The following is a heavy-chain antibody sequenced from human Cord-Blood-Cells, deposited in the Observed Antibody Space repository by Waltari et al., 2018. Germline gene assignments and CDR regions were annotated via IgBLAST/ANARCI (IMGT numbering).Heavy chain of an antibody. J-gene: IGHJ4*02. CDR1: GGSFSGYY. Sequence: QVQLQQWGAGLLKPSATLSLTCAVYGGSFSGYYWSWIRHPPGKGLEWIGEINHSGSTNYNPSLKSRVTISVDTSKNQFSLKLSSVTAADTAVYYCAALYCSGGSCSPERRYFDYWGQGTLVTVSS. CDR3: AALYCSGGSCSPERRYFDY. V-gene: IGHV4-34*01. CDR2: INHSGST. D-gene: IGHD2-15*01.